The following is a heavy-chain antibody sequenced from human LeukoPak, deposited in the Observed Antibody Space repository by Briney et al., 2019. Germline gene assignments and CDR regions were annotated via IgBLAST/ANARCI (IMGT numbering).Heavy chain of an antibody. D-gene: IGHD5-12*01. CDR1: GGSFSGYY. CDR2: INHSGST. CDR3: ARARGYSGYALY. J-gene: IGHJ4*02. Sequence: PSETLSLTCADYGGSFSGYYWSWIRQPPGKGLEWIGEINHSGSTNYNPSLKSRVTISVDTSKNQFSLKLSSVTAADTAVYYCARARGYSGYALYWGQGTLVTVSS. V-gene: IGHV4-34*01.